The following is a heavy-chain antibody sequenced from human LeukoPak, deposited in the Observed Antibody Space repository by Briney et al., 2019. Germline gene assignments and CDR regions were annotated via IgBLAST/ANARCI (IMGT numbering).Heavy chain of an antibody. D-gene: IGHD5-18*01. V-gene: IGHV1-18*01. CDR3: ARESNVDTAMDFDY. Sequence: VASVKVSCKASGYTFTSYGISWVRQAPGQGLEWMGWISAYNGNTNYAQKLQGRVTMTTDTPTSTAYMELRSLRSDDTAVYYCARESNVDTAMDFDYWGQGTLVTVSS. CDR1: GYTFTSYG. J-gene: IGHJ4*02. CDR2: ISAYNGNT.